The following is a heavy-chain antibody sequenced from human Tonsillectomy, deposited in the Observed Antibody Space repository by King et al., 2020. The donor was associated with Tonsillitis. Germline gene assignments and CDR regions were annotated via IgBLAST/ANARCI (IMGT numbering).Heavy chain of an antibody. CDR3: ARSMKSYSESSGYYHFY. V-gene: IGHV1-69*06. CDR1: GGTFSSYA. Sequence: VQLVESGAEVKKPGSSVKVSCKASGGTFSSYAISWVRQAPGQGLEWMGGIIPIFGAANYAQKFQGRVTITADKSTSTAYMELSSLRSEDTAVYYCARSMKSYSESSGYYHFYWGQGTLVTVSS. D-gene: IGHD3-22*01. J-gene: IGHJ4*02. CDR2: IIPIFGAA.